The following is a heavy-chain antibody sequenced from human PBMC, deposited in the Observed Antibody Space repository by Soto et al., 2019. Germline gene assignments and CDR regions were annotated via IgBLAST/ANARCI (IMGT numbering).Heavy chain of an antibody. CDR1: GGSFSGYY. Sequence: SSETLSLTCAVYGGSFSGYYWSWIRQPPGKGLEWIGEINHSGSTNYNPSLKSRVTISVDTSKNQFSLKLSSVTAADTAVYSCARGGYSSSWYPYWGQGTLVTVSS. CDR3: ARGGYSSSWYPY. CDR2: INHSGST. J-gene: IGHJ4*02. V-gene: IGHV4-34*01. D-gene: IGHD6-13*01.